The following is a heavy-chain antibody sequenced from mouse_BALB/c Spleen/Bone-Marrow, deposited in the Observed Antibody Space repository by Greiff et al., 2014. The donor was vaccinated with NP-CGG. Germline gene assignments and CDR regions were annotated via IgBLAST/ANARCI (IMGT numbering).Heavy chain of an antibody. CDR2: IYPGNVNT. V-gene: IGHV1S56*01. J-gene: IGHJ2*01. D-gene: IGHD1-2*01. Sequence: KQSGPELVKPGASVRISCKASGYTFTSYYIHWVKQRPGQGLEWIGWIYPGNVNTKYNEKFKGKATLTADKSSSTAYMQLSSLTSEDSAVYFCARRVHYYGFYFDYWGQGTTLTVSS. CDR3: ARRVHYYGFYFDY. CDR1: GYTFTSYY.